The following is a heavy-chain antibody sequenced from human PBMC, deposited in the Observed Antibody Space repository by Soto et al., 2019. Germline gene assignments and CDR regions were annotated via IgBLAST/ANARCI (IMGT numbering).Heavy chain of an antibody. V-gene: IGHV3-33*01. CDR2: IWYDGSNK. CDR3: ARVSRRGYYYYYGMDV. CDR1: GFTFSSYG. Sequence: GGSLRLSCAASGFTFSSYGMHWVRQAPGKGLEWVAVIWYDGSNKYYADSVKGRFTISRDNSKNTLYLQMNSLRAEDTAVYYCARVSRRGYYYYYGMDVWGQGTTVTVSS. J-gene: IGHJ6*02. D-gene: IGHD3-10*01.